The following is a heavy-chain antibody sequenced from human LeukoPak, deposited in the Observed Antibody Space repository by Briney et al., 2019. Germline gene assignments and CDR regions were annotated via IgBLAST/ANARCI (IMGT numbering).Heavy chain of an antibody. CDR2: MFYSGNT. J-gene: IGHJ5*01. CDR1: GASITSYH. D-gene: IGHD2-2*01. Sequence: PPETLSLTCTVSGASITSYHWSWIRQPAGKGLEWIGRMFYSGNTDYNPSLKSRLTMSIDTSKNQFSLKLSSVTAADTAVYFCARDQEHCSGTSCYPYWYDSWGQGTLVTVSS. V-gene: IGHV4-4*07. CDR3: ARDQEHCSGTSCYPYWYDS.